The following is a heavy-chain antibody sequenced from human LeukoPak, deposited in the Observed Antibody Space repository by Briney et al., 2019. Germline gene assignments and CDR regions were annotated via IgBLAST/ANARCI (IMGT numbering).Heavy chain of an antibody. V-gene: IGHV3-48*03. D-gene: IGHD2-15*01. CDR1: GFTFSSYE. CDR3: ARDPDCSGGSCYSLEYFQH. J-gene: IGHJ1*01. CDR2: ISSNGSTI. Sequence: GSLRPSCAASGFTFSSYEMNWVRQAPGKGLEWVSYISSNGSTIYYADSVKVRFTISRDNAKNSLYLQMNSLRAEDTAVYYCARDPDCSGGSCYSLEYFQHWGQGTLGSASS.